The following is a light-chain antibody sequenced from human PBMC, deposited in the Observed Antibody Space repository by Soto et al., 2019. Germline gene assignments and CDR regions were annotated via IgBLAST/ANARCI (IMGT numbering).Light chain of an antibody. V-gene: IGLV1-44*01. Sequence: QPVLTQPPSASGTPGQRITISCSGSNSNIGSNTVNWYQQLPGMAPKLLIYSNAQRPSGVPDRFSGSKSDTSASLAISGLQSEDEADYYCAAWDDSLHGVLFGRGTQLTVL. CDR3: AAWDDSLHGVL. CDR2: SNA. J-gene: IGLJ3*02. CDR1: NSNIGSNT.